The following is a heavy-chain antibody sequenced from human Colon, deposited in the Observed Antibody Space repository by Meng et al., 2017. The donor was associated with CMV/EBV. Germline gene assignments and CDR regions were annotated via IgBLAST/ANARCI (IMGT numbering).Heavy chain of an antibody. CDR3: ARVSSAGLALDV. CDR2: IYSTGRT. Sequence: GGSLRLSCVVSGISVSGNYMTWVRQAPGKGLEWLSVIYSTGRTFYADSAKGRFTISRDTSQNIVYLQMDTLRVEDTAMYYCARVSSAGLALDVWGQGTMVTVSS. V-gene: IGHV3-53*01. CDR1: GISVSGNY. D-gene: IGHD6-19*01. J-gene: IGHJ3*01.